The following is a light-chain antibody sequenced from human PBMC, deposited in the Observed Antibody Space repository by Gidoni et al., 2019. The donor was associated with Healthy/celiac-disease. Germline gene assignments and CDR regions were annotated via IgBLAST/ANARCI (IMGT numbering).Light chain of an antibody. V-gene: IGLV1-44*01. J-gene: IGLJ1*01. Sequence: QSVLTKPPSASGTPGRRVTISCSGSSSNIGSNTVNWYQQLPGTAPKLLIYSNNPRPSGVPDRFSGSKSGTSASLAISGLQSEDEADYYCAAWDDSLNGFYVFGTGTKVTVL. CDR2: SNN. CDR1: SSNIGSNT. CDR3: AAWDDSLNGFYV.